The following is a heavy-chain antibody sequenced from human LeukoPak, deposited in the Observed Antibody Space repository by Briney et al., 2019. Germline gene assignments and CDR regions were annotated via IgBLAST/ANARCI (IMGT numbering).Heavy chain of an antibody. Sequence: GGSLRLSCAASGFTVSSNHMTWVRQAPGKGLEWVSEIYTGGLTFYADSVTGRFTISRDNSKNTVYLQMNSLGVEDTAQYYCARDNAPAGGGLDYWGQGTLVTVSS. D-gene: IGHD2-2*01. CDR1: GFTVSSNH. J-gene: IGHJ4*02. CDR3: ARDNAPAGGGLDY. V-gene: IGHV3-53*01. CDR2: IYTGGLT.